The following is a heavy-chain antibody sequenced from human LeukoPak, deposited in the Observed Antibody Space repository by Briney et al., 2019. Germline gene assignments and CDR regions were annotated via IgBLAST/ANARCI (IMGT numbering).Heavy chain of an antibody. CDR2: INFNSGGK. Sequence: ASVNVSSKASAYTFSGYYIHWVRQAPGQGLEWMGWINFNSGGKIFAEKFQDRVTMARDTSISTAYMELSRLRSDDSAVYYCARQIVSGSMGCDFWGQGTLLTVSS. V-gene: IGHV1-2*02. D-gene: IGHD2-21*01. J-gene: IGHJ4*02. CDR1: AYTFSGYY. CDR3: ARQIVSGSMGCDF.